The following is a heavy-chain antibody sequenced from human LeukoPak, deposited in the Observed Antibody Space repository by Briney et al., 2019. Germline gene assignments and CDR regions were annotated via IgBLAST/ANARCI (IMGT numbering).Heavy chain of an antibody. J-gene: IGHJ4*02. CDR3: ARALATPYYFDY. V-gene: IGHV4-30-4*01. D-gene: IGHD5-12*01. CDR1: GGSISSGDYY. CDR2: IYYSGST. Sequence: TAAETLSLTCTVSGGSISSGDYYWGWLRQPPGKGLEWIGYIYYSGSTYYNPSLKSPVTISVDTSKNQFSLKLSSVTAAHTAVYYCARALATPYYFDYWGQGTLVTVSS.